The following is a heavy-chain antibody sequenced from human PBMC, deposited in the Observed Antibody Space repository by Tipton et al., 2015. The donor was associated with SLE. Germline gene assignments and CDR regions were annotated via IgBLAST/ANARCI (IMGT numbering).Heavy chain of an antibody. V-gene: IGHV4-31*03. Sequence: TLSLTCTVSGGSISSGGYYWRWIRQHPGKGLEWIGYIYYSGNTDYNPSLKSRVIISIDTSKNQFSLKLSSVTAADTAVYYCARHGWDLAKGYFDSWGQGTLVTVSS. J-gene: IGHJ4*02. CDR2: IYYSGNT. D-gene: IGHD1-26*01. CDR3: ARHGWDLAKGYFDS. CDR1: GGSISSGGYY.